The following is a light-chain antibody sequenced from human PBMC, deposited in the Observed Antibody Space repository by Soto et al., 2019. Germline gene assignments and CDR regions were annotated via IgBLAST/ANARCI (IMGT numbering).Light chain of an antibody. CDR3: QQYGRSPWT. CDR2: GAS. CDR1: QSVSSSF. J-gene: IGKJ1*01. V-gene: IGKV3-20*01. Sequence: EIVLTQSPGTLSLSPGERATLSCRASQSVSSSFLAWYQQKPGQAPRLLIYGASSRATGIPDRFSGSGSGTDFTLAFSRLEPEDFAVYYCQQYGRSPWTFGQGTKLEIQ.